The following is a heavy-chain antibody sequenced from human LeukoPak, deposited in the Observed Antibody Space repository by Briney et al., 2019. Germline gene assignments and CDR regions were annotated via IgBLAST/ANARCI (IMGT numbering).Heavy chain of an antibody. V-gene: IGHV3-21*01. D-gene: IGHD4-17*01. CDR2: ISSSSSYI. CDR1: GFTFSSYS. Sequence: GGSLRLSCAASGFTFSSYSMNWVRQAPGKGLEWVSSISSSSSYIYYADSVKGRFTISRDNAKNSLYLQMSSLRAEDTAVYYCARDGPSYGVDFDYWGQGTLVTVSS. CDR3: ARDGPSYGVDFDY. J-gene: IGHJ4*02.